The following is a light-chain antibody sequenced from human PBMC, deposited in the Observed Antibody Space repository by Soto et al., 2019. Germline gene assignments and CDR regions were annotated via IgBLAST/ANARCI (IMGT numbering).Light chain of an antibody. V-gene: IGKV3-20*01. CDR3: QQYSSSPIT. CDR2: GAS. J-gene: IGKJ5*01. Sequence: EIVMTKSPATLSVSPGERATLSCRASQSIGSSYLAWYQQKPGQAPRLLIYGASSRATGIPDRFSGGGSGTDFSLTISRLDPEDFAVYYCQQYSSSPITFGQGTRLEIK. CDR1: QSIGSSY.